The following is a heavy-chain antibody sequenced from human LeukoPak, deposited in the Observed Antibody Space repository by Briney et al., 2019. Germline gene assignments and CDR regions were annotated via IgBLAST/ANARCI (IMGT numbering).Heavy chain of an antibody. CDR3: ARQYSSGWQYYFDY. D-gene: IGHD6-19*01. CDR1: GGSFSGYY. J-gene: IGHJ4*02. Sequence: SETLSLTCAVYGGSFSGYYWGWIRQPPGKGLEWIGSTYHSGSTYYNPSLKSRVTISVDTSKNQFSLKLSSVTAADTAVYYCARQYSSGWQYYFDYWGQGTLVTVSS. V-gene: IGHV4-38-2*01. CDR2: TYHSGST.